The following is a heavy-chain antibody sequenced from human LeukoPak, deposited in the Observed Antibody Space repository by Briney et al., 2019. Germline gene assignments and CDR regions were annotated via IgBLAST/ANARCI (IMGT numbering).Heavy chain of an antibody. D-gene: IGHD3-3*01. Sequence: SETLSLTCAVYGGSFSGYYWSWIRQPPGKGLEWIGEINHSGSTNYNPSLKSRVTISVDTSKNQFSLKLSSVTAADTAVYYCARASHVLRFLEWLPRGAFDIWGQGTMVTVSS. CDR1: GGSFSGYY. CDR2: INHSGST. CDR3: ARASHVLRFLEWLPRGAFDI. V-gene: IGHV4-34*01. J-gene: IGHJ3*02.